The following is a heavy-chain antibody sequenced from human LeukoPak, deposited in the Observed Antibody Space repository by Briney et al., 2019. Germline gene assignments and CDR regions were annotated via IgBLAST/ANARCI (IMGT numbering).Heavy chain of an antibody. V-gene: IGHV3-48*01. Sequence: GGSLRLSCAASGSTFSSYSMNWVRQAPGKGLEWVSYISSSSSTIYYADSVKGRFTISRDNSKNTLYLQMNSLRAEDTAVYYCAKTADSSSWYGVYYYYGMDVWGQGTTVTVSS. CDR2: ISSSSSTI. CDR1: GSTFSSYS. CDR3: AKTADSSSWYGVYYYYGMDV. D-gene: IGHD6-13*01. J-gene: IGHJ6*02.